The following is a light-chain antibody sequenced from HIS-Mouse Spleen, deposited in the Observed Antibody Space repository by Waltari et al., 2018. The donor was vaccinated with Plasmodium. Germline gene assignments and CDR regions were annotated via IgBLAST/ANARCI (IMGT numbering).Light chain of an antibody. CDR1: QSVSSN. V-gene: IGKV3-15*01. J-gene: IGKJ3*01. CDR2: GAS. CDR3: QQYNNWSFT. Sequence: EIVMTQSPAPLSVSPGDRATISCRARQSVSSNLAWYQQKPGQAPRLLIYGASTRATGIPARFSGSGSGTEFTLTISSLQSEDFAVYYCQQYNNWSFTFGPGTKVDIK.